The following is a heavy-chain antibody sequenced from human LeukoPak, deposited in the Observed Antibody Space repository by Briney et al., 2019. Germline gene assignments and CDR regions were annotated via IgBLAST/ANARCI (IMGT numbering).Heavy chain of an antibody. J-gene: IGHJ5*02. CDR1: GFTFSSYS. Sequence: GGSLRLSGAASGFTFSSYSMNWVRQAPGKGLEWVSSISSSSSYIYYADSVKGRFTISRDNAKNSLYLQMNSLRAEDTAVYYCASVDFFDPWAWGQGTLVTVSS. V-gene: IGHV3-21*01. D-gene: IGHD5-12*01. CDR3: ASVDFFDPWA. CDR2: ISSSSSYI.